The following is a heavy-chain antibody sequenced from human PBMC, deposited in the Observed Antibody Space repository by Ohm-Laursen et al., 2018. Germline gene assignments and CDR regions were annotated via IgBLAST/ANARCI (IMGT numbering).Heavy chain of an antibody. Sequence: SLRLSCAASGFTFSSYAMSWVRQAPGKGLEWVSAISGSGGSTYYADSVKGRFTISRDDSKNTMYLQMNSLRAEDTAVYYCAKEEDSSGYYKDYWGQGTLVTVSS. CDR3: AKEEDSSGYYKDY. J-gene: IGHJ4*02. CDR2: ISGSGGST. CDR1: GFTFSSYA. V-gene: IGHV3-23*01. D-gene: IGHD3-22*01.